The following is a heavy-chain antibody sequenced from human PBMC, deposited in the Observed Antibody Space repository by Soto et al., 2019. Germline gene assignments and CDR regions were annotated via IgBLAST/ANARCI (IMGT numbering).Heavy chain of an antibody. CDR2: ISGSGGST. D-gene: IGHD6-19*01. V-gene: IGHV3-23*01. CDR3: ANTLRSGWYRGGFDY. CDR1: GFTFSSYT. Sequence: EVQLLESGGGLVQPGGSLRLSCAASGFTFSSYTMSWVRQAPGKGLEWVSAISGSGGSTYYADSVKGRFTISRDNSKNTLYRQTNSLRAEDTAVYYCANTLRSGWYRGGFDYWGPGTRVTVSS. J-gene: IGHJ4*02.